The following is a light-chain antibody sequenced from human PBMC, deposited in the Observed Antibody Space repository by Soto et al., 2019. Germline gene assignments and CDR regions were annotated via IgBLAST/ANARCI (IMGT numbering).Light chain of an antibody. CDR3: CSYADSNIVI. V-gene: IGLV2-23*02. CDR2: EVS. J-gene: IGLJ2*01. Sequence: QAVVTQPASVSGSPGQSITISCTGTSSDVGSYNFVSWYQQYPGKAPKVMIHEVSKRPSGVSNRFSGSKSGNTASLTISGLQAEDEADYYCCSYADSNIVIFGGGTQLTVL. CDR1: SSDVGSYNF.